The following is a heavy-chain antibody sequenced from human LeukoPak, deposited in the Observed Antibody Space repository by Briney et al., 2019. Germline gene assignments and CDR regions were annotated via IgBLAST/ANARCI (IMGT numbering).Heavy chain of an antibody. CDR2: IIPILGIA. D-gene: IGHD3-22*01. J-gene: IGHJ4*02. CDR1: GGTFSSYA. V-gene: IGHV1-69*04. Sequence: SVKVSCKASGGTFSSYAISSVRQAPGQGLEWMGRIIPILGIANYAQKFQGRVTITADKSTSTAYMELSSLRSEDTAVYYCARMPSHYYDSSGYLASDYWGQGTLVTVSS. CDR3: ARMPSHYYDSSGYLASDY.